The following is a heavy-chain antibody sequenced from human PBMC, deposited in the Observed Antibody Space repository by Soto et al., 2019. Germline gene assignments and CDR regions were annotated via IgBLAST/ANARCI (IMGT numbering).Heavy chain of an antibody. V-gene: IGHV4-34*01. Sequence: SETLSLTCAVYGGSFSGYYWSWIRQPPGKGLEWIGEINHSGSTNYNPSLKSRVTISVDTSKNQFSLKLGSVTAADTAVYYCARGGGIRRVIAAAGSIFQDYWGQGTLVTVSS. J-gene: IGHJ4*02. D-gene: IGHD6-13*01. CDR3: ARGGGIRRVIAAAGSIFQDY. CDR1: GGSFSGYY. CDR2: INHSGST.